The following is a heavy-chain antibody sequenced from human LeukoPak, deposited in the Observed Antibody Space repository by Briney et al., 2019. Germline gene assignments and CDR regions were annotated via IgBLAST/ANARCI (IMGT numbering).Heavy chain of an antibody. CDR1: GGTFSSYA. D-gene: IGHD2-2*01. CDR3: ARDPGDCSSTSCDY. V-gene: IGHV1-69*06. CDR2: IIPIFGTA. J-gene: IGHJ4*02. Sequence: SVKVSCKASGGTFSSYAISWVRQAPGQGLEWMGGIIPIFGTANYAQKFQGRVTITADKSTSTAYMELSSLRSEGTAVYYCARDPGDCSSTSCDYWGQGTLVTVSS.